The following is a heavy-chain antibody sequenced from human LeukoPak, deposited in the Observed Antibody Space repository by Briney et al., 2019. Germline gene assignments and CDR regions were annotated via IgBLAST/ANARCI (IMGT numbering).Heavy chain of an antibody. Sequence: PSETLSLTCSVSGGSISGYYWSWIRQPPGKGLEWIGYIYYSGSTDYNPSLKSRVTISVDTSKNQFSLKLSSVTAADTAVYYCARGGGVVGATTWNYWGQGTLVTVSS. CDR1: GGSISGYY. CDR2: IYYSGST. CDR3: ARGGGVVGATTWNY. J-gene: IGHJ4*02. D-gene: IGHD1-26*01. V-gene: IGHV4-59*01.